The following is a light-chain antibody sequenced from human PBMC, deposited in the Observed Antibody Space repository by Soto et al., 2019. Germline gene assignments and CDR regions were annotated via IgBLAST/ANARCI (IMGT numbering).Light chain of an antibody. CDR3: QQYGSSPLT. Sequence: ENVLTQSPGTLSLSSGERGTLSCRASQSVSSSYLAWYQQKPGQAPRLLIYGASSRATGIPDRFSGSGSGTDSTLTISRLEPEDFAVYYCQQYGSSPLTFGQGTKVDI. CDR2: GAS. V-gene: IGKV3-20*01. J-gene: IGKJ1*01. CDR1: QSVSSSY.